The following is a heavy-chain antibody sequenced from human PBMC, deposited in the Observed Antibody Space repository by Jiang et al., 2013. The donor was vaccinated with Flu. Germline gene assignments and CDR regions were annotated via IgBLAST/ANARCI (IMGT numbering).Heavy chain of an antibody. Sequence: QLVESGAEVKKPGASVTVSCKASGYTFSIYDIHWVRQAPGQGLEWMGWMNPTSGRTDYAQKLQGRVTMTRNASITTAYMELTSLRSEDTAVYYCARGGKSGLDVWGQGTTVTVSS. D-gene: IGHD1-14*01. CDR3: ARGGKSGLDV. V-gene: IGHV1-8*02. J-gene: IGHJ6*02. CDR2: MNPTSGRT. CDR1: GYTFSIYD.